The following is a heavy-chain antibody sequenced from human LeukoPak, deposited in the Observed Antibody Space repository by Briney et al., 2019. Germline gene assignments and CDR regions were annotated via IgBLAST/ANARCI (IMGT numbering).Heavy chain of an antibody. V-gene: IGHV1-18*01. Sequence: ASVKVSCKASGYTFTNYGISWVRQAPGQGLEWMGWISAYSGNTYYAQNLQGRVTMTTDTSTSTAYMELRSLRSDDTAVYYCARGNPPVDTAMNYNWFDPWGQGTLVTVSS. J-gene: IGHJ5*02. CDR1: GYTFTNYG. D-gene: IGHD5-18*01. CDR2: ISAYSGNT. CDR3: ARGNPPVDTAMNYNWFDP.